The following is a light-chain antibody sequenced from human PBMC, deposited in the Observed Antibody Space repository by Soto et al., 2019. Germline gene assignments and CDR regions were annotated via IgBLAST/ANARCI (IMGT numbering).Light chain of an antibody. J-gene: IGKJ1*01. V-gene: IGKV4-1*01. CDR1: QSVLYSSNNKNY. CDR3: QQYYSTPQT. CDR2: WAS. Sequence: IVMTQSPDSLAVSLGERATINCKSSQSVLYSSNNKNYLAWYQQKPGQPPKLLISWASTREFGVPDRFSGSGSGTDFTLTINTLQAEDVAVYYCQQYYSTPQTFGQGTKVQIK.